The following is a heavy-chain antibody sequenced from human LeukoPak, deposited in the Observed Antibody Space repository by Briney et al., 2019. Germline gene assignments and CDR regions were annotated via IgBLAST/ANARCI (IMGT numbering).Heavy chain of an antibody. J-gene: IGHJ5*02. D-gene: IGHD3-3*01. CDR2: IYRGGST. V-gene: IGHV3-53*01. CDR1: GFTVTSNY. Sequence: GGSLRLSCAASGFTVTSNYMSWVRQAPGKGLEWVSVIYRGGSTYYADSVKGRFTISRDNSKNTLYLQMNSLRAEDTAVYYCAKDPITIFGVQRPWFDPWGQGTLVTVSS. CDR3: AKDPITIFGVQRPWFDP.